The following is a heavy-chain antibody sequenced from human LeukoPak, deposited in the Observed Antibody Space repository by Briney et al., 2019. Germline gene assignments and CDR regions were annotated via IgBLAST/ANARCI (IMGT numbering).Heavy chain of an antibody. CDR1: GFTFGSYA. J-gene: IGHJ4*02. CDR2: ISGSGGST. Sequence: GGSLRLSCAASGFTFGSYAMRWVRQAPGKGLEWVSAISGSGGSTYYADSVKGRFTISRDNSKNTLYLQMNSLRAEDTAVYYCAKDLRRGYSYAIAGPYYFDYWGQGTLVTVSS. V-gene: IGHV3-23*01. D-gene: IGHD5-18*01. CDR3: AKDLRRGYSYAIAGPYYFDY.